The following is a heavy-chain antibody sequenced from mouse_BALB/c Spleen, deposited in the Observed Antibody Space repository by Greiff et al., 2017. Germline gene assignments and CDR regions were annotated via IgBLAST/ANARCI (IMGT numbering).Heavy chain of an antibody. V-gene: IGHV5-12-2*01. Sequence: DVHLVESGGGLVQPGGSLKLSCAASGFTFSSYTMSWVRQTPEKRLEWVAYISNGGGSTYYPDTVKGRFTISRDNAKNTLYLQMSSLKSEDTAMYYCASLIHYYGRYYFDYWGQGTTLTVSS. D-gene: IGHD1-2*01. CDR3: ASLIHYYGRYYFDY. CDR2: ISNGGGST. CDR1: GFTFSSYT. J-gene: IGHJ2*01.